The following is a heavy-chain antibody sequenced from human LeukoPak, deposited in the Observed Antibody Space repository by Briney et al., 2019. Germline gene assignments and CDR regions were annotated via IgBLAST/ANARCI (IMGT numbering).Heavy chain of an antibody. J-gene: IGHJ4*02. Sequence: PGGSLRLSCAASGFTFSSYPMNWVRQAPGKGLEWVGRIKSKADGETIDYATPVKGRFTFSRDDSKNMLYLQMNSLKSEDTAVYYCSTLTSRGLSDSWGQGTLVTVSS. CDR2: IKSKADGETI. D-gene: IGHD1-20*01. CDR3: STLTSRGLSDS. V-gene: IGHV3-15*07. CDR1: GFTFSSYP.